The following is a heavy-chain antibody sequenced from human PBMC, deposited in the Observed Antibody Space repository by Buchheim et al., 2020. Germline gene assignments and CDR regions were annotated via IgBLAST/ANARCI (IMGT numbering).Heavy chain of an antibody. Sequence: QLQLQESGPGLVKPSETLSLTCTVSGGSISSSSYYWGWIRQPPGKGLEWIGSIYYSGSTYYNPSLKSRVTISADTSTNQFSLKLSSVTAADTAVYYCASVGGVIVMFDYWGQGTL. CDR2: IYYSGST. D-gene: IGHD3-16*02. J-gene: IGHJ4*02. CDR3: ASVGGVIVMFDY. V-gene: IGHV4-39*01. CDR1: GGSISSSSYY.